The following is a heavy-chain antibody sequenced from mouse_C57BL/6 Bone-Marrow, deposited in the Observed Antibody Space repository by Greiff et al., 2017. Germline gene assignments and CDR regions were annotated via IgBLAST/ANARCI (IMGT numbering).Heavy chain of an antibody. CDR1: EYEFPSHD. V-gene: IGHV5-2*01. CDR3: ARHYSNGGYYYAMDY. D-gene: IGHD2-5*01. Sequence: DVMLVESGGGLVQPGESLKLSCESNEYEFPSHDMSWVRKTPEKRLELVAAINSDGGSTYYPDTMEGRFIISRDNTKKTLYLQRSSLRSEDTALYYCARHYSNGGYYYAMDYWGQGTSVTVSS. J-gene: IGHJ4*01. CDR2: INSDGGST.